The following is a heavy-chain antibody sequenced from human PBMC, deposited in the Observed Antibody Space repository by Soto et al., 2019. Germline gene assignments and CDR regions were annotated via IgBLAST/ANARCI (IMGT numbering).Heavy chain of an antibody. Sequence: SVKVSCKASGGTFSSYAISWVRQAPGQGLEWMGGIIPIFGTANYAQKFQGRVTITADESTSTAYMELSSLRSEDTAVYYCARDQAYYYDSSGYYYFDYWGQGTLVTVSS. CDR1: GGTFSSYA. D-gene: IGHD3-22*01. V-gene: IGHV1-69*13. J-gene: IGHJ4*02. CDR3: ARDQAYYYDSSGYYYFDY. CDR2: IIPIFGTA.